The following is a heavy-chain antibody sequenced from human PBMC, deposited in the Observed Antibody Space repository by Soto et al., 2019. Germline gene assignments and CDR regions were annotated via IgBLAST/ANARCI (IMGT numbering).Heavy chain of an antibody. CDR1: GFTFSAYA. Sequence: EVQLLESGGALVLPGGSLTVSCEASGFTFSAYAMSWVRQAPGKGLEWVSYISISGGVTYYAGSVKGRFTVSRDNSKNRMYLKMNSLRAEDTAVYYCAKELPHGSGTPLGHHWGQGTLVSVSS. J-gene: IGHJ4*02. V-gene: IGHV3-23*01. D-gene: IGHD3-10*01. CDR3: AKELPHGSGTPLGHH. CDR2: ISISGGVT.